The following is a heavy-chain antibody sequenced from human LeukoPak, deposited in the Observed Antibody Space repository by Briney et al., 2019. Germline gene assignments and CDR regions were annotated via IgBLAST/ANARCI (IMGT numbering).Heavy chain of an antibody. CDR2: ISAYNGNT. CDR1: GYTFTSYG. CDR3: ARVRPPLEAYYYDSSGYGPSDY. Sequence: ASVKVSCMASGYTFTSYGISWARQAPGQGLEWMGWISAYNGNTNYAQKLQGRVTMTTDTSTSTAYMELRSLRSDDTAVYYCARVRPPLEAYYYDSSGYGPSDYWGQGTLVTVSS. J-gene: IGHJ4*02. D-gene: IGHD3-22*01. V-gene: IGHV1-18*01.